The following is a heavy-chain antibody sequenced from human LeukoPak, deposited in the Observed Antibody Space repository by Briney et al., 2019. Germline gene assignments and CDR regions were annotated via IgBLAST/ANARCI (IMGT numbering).Heavy chain of an antibody. J-gene: IGHJ4*02. Sequence: PGGSLRLSCVASGFTFSSYAMSWVRQAPGKGLEWVSGISGSGGSTYYADSVKGRFTISRDNAENSLYLQMNSLRGEDTALYYCAKGTWIQLWESFDYWGQGTLVTVSS. V-gene: IGHV3-23*01. D-gene: IGHD5-18*01. CDR1: GFTFSSYA. CDR3: AKGTWIQLWESFDY. CDR2: ISGSGGST.